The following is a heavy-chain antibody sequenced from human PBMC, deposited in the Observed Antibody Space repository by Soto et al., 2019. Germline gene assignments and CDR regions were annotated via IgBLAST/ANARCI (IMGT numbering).Heavy chain of an antibody. Sequence: QAQLVQFGAEVKKPGASVKVSCKASGYTFSSYGISWVRQAPGQGLEWLGWISPYNDDTNYAQKLQGRVTMTTDTSTRTAYMDLRSLRSDDTAVYYCARGGYYDSSGSRNYHYYGMDVWGQGTTVTVSS. D-gene: IGHD3-22*01. V-gene: IGHV1-18*01. CDR1: GYTFSSYG. CDR2: ISPYNDDT. J-gene: IGHJ6*02. CDR3: ARGGYYDSSGSRNYHYYGMDV.